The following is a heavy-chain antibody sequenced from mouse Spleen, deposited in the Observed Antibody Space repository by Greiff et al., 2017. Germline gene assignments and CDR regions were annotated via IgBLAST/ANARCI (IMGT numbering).Heavy chain of an antibody. CDR2: IYPGNSDT. CDR3: TTSGSSNYFAY. CDR1: GYTFTSYW. V-gene: IGHV1-5*01. Sequence: EVQLVQPGTVLVKPGASVKMSCKTSGYTFTSYWMHWVKQRPGRGLEWIGGIYPGNSDTNYNQKFKGKAKLTADTSASTAYMKLSSLTTEDSAVYYCTTSGSSNYFAYWGQGTTLTVSS. J-gene: IGHJ2*01. D-gene: IGHD1-1*01.